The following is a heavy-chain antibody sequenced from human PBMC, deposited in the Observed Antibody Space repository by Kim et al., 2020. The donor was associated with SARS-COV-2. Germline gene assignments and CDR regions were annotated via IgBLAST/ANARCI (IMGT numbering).Heavy chain of an antibody. V-gene: IGHV3-30*07. J-gene: IGHJ4*02. CDR3: ARDRMVAATLFYFDY. D-gene: IGHD2-15*01. Sequence: DSVKGRFTISRDNSKNTLYLQMNSLRAEDTAVYYCARDRMVAATLFYFDYWGQGTLVTVSS.